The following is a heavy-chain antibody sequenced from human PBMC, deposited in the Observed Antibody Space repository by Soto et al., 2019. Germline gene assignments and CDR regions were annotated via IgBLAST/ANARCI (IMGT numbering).Heavy chain of an antibody. CDR2: ISFDGINK. Sequence: QVQLVESGGGVVQPGTSLRLSCAASGFTFSTYGLYWVRQAPGRGLEWVAVISFDGINKYYVDSVKGRFTISRDNSKNTLYLQMNSLRAEYTAVYYCAKALSWTVPVQDFYSYGMDVWGQGTTVTVSS. CDR1: GFTFSTYG. D-gene: IGHD3-3*01. CDR3: AKALSWTVPVQDFYSYGMDV. J-gene: IGHJ6*02. V-gene: IGHV3-30*18.